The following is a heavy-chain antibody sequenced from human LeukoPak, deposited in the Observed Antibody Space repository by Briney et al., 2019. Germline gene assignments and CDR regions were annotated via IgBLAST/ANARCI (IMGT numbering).Heavy chain of an antibody. CDR2: ISGSGGTT. V-gene: IGHV3-23*01. CDR3: AKSGPNYYGSGIYYPFDY. J-gene: IGHJ4*02. CDR1: GFTFSSHW. Sequence: GGSLRLSCAASGFTFSSHWMTWVRQAPGKGLEWVSGISGSGGTTYHADSVKGRFTISRDNSKNTLYLHMNSLRAEDTAVYYCAKSGPNYYGSGIYYPFDYWGQGTLVTVSS. D-gene: IGHD3-10*01.